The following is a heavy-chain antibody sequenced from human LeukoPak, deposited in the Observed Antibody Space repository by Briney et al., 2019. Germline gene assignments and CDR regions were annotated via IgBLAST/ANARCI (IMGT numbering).Heavy chain of an antibody. CDR3: ARYDYGGNYDF. J-gene: IGHJ4*02. CDR1: GFTFSRYW. D-gene: IGHD4-23*01. CDR2: IKQDGSEK. Sequence: PGGSLRLSCAASGFTFSRYWMSWVRQAPGKGLEWVANIKQDGSEKYYVDSVRGRFTISRDNAKNSLYLQMNSLRPEDTAVYYCARYDYGGNYDFWGQGTLVTVSS. V-gene: IGHV3-7*04.